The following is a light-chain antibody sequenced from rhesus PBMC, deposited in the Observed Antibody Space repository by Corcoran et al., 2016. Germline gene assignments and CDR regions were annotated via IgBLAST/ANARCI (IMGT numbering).Light chain of an antibody. Sequence: EIVMTQSPATLSLSPGERATLSCRASQSVSSYVAWYTQKSEQAPRPLFYGASSRATCIPDRFSGCGSGTDFTLTISSLEPEDFAAYYCLQYSNWPHSFGQGTKVEIK. V-gene: IGKV3S9*01. CDR1: QSVSSY. CDR3: LQYSNWPHS. CDR2: GAS. J-gene: IGKJ2*01.